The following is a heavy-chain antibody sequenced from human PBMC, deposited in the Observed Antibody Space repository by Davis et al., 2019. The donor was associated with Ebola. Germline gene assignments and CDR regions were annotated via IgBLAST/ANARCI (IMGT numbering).Heavy chain of an antibody. CDR1: GFTFSSYA. CDR3: ARGRIVVVPAAIAY. V-gene: IGHV3-30-3*01. CDR2: ISYDGSNK. D-gene: IGHD2-2*01. J-gene: IGHJ4*02. Sequence: GESLKISCAASGFTFSSYAMHWVRQAPGKGLEWVAVISYDGSNKYYADSVKGRFTISRDNSKNTLYLQMNSLRAEDTAVYYCARGRIVVVPAAIAYWGQGTLVTVSS.